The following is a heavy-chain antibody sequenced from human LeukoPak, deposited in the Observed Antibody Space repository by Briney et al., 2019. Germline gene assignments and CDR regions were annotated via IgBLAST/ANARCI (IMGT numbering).Heavy chain of an antibody. CDR3: ARDLSSKLDY. CDR1: GFTFSSYS. V-gene: IGHV3-21*01. Sequence: GGSLRLSCAASGFTFSSYSMNWVRQGPGKGLEWVSSISSSSSYIYYADSVKGRFTISRDNAKNSLYLQMNSLRAEDTAVYYCARDLSSKLDYWGQGTLVTVSS. CDR2: ISSSSSYI. D-gene: IGHD6-13*01. J-gene: IGHJ4*02.